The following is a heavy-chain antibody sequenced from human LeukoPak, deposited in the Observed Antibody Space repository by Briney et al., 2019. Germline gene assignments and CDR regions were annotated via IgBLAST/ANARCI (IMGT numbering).Heavy chain of an antibody. CDR2: IYYSGST. CDR3: ANGASPPQWLVHSPNYYFDY. CDR1: GGSIRNSSFY. D-gene: IGHD6-19*01. Sequence: SETLSLTCAVSGGSIRNSSFYWGWIRQPPGKGLEWIGSIYYSGSTYYNPSLKSRVTISVDTSKNQFSLKLSSVTAADTAVYYCANGASPPQWLVHSPNYYFDYWGQGTLVTVSS. J-gene: IGHJ4*02. V-gene: IGHV4-39*01.